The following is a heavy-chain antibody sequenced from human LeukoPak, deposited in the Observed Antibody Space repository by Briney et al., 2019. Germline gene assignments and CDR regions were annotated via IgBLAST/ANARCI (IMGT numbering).Heavy chain of an antibody. Sequence: GGSLRLSCVASGFTFSSYWMHWVRQAPGKGLVWVSHIDTDGSVTNYAYSVKGRFTISRDNAKNTLYLQMNSLRAEDTAVYYCTRGLQGIDYWGQGTLVTVSS. CDR2: IDTDGSVT. CDR1: GFTFSSYW. J-gene: IGHJ4*02. V-gene: IGHV3-74*01. CDR3: TRGLQGIDY. D-gene: IGHD4-11*01.